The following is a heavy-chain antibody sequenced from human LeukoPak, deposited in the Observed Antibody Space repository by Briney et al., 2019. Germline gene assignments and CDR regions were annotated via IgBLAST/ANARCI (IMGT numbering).Heavy chain of an antibody. D-gene: IGHD2-2*01. CDR3: VSFYETY. Sequence: GGSLRLSCAASGNYWMHWVRQAPGKGLVWVSHINSDGSWTSYADSVKGRFTISKDNAKNTVYLQMNNLRAEDAAVYYCVSFYETYWGRGTLVTVSS. CDR1: GNYW. V-gene: IGHV3-74*01. J-gene: IGHJ4*02. CDR2: INSDGSWT.